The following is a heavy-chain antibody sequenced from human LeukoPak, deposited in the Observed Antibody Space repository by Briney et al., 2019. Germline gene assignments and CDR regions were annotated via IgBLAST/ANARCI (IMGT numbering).Heavy chain of an antibody. CDR3: ARGEIVVVTGILA. CDR1: GGSISSGGYC. D-gene: IGHD2-21*02. J-gene: IGHJ5*02. CDR2: IYHSGST. V-gene: IGHV4-30-2*01. Sequence: PSQTLSLTCTVSGGSISSGGYCWSWIRQPPGKGLEWIGYIYHSGSTYYNPSLKSRVTISVDRSKNQFSLKLSSVTAADTAVYYCARGEIVVVTGILAWGQGTLVTVSS.